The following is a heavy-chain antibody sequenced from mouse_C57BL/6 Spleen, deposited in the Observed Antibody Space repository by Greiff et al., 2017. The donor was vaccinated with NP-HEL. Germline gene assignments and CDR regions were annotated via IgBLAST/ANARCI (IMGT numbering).Heavy chain of an antibody. Sequence: QVQLQQSGAELVMPGASVKLSCKASGYTFTSYWMHWVKQRPGQGLAWIGEIDPSDSYTNYNQKFKGKSTLTVDKSSSTAYMQLSSLPSEDSAVYYCARGKFGYYADYWGQGTTLTVSS. CDR1: GYTFTSYW. V-gene: IGHV1-69*01. CDR2: IDPSDSYT. J-gene: IGHJ2*01. CDR3: ARGKFGYYADY. D-gene: IGHD2-3*01.